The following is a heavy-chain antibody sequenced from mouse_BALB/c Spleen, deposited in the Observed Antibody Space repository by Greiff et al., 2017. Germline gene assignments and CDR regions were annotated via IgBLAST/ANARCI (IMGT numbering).Heavy chain of an antibody. V-gene: IGHV2-2*02. CDR1: GFSLTSYG. J-gene: IGHJ3*01. D-gene: IGHD2-4*01. Sequence: QVQLKQSGPGLVQPSQSLSITCAVSGFSLTSYGVHWVRQSPGKGLEWLEVIWSGGSTDYNAAFISRLSISKDNSKSQVFFKMNSLQANDTAIYYCARRDYDYDGFAYWGQGTLVTVSA. CDR3: ARRDYDYDGFAY. CDR2: IWSGGST.